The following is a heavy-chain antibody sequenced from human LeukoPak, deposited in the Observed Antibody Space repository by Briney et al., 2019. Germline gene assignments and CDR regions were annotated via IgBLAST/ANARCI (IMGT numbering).Heavy chain of an antibody. V-gene: IGHV1-2*02. J-gene: IGHJ6*03. CDR1: GYTFTSYG. CDR3: ARGELELRGYFYYYYMDV. Sequence: ASVKVSCKASGYTFTSYGISWVRQAPGQGLEWVGWINPNTGGTQFAQKFQGRVTMTRDTSISTAYMELYRLTLDDTAVYYCARGELELRGYFYYYYMDVWGKGTTVIVSS. CDR2: INPNTGGT. D-gene: IGHD1-7*01.